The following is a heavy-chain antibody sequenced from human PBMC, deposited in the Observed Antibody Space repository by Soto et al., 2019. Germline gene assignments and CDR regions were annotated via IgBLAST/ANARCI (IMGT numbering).Heavy chain of an antibody. J-gene: IGHJ4*02. CDR2: IYWDDDK. CDR3: AHRQAQGIGLAGTFDS. Sequence: QITLKESGPTLVKPTQTLTLTYTFSGFSFSTTGVGVGWIRQPPGKALEWLALIYWDDDKRYSPSLKSRLTITKDTSKNQVVLTMTNMDPVDTATYYCAHRQAQGIGLAGTFDSWGQGTLVTVSS. V-gene: IGHV2-5*02. D-gene: IGHD6-19*01. CDR1: GFSFSTTGVG.